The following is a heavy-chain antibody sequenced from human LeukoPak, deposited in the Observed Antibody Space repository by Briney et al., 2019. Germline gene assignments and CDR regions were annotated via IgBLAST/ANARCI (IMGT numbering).Heavy chain of an antibody. V-gene: IGHV4-59*01. Sequence: SETLSLTCTVSGGSISSYYWSWIRQPPGKGLEWIGYIFYNGSTHYNPSLKSRVTISLDTSKNQFSLKLASVTAADAAVYYCAREGGSYGGDFDYWGQGTLVTVSS. D-gene: IGHD1-26*01. CDR2: IFYNGST. CDR3: AREGGSYGGDFDY. CDR1: GGSISSYY. J-gene: IGHJ4*02.